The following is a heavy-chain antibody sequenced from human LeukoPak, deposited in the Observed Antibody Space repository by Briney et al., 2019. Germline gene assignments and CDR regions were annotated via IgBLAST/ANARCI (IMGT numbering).Heavy chain of an antibody. Sequence: EASVKVSCKAAGGTFTSYTISWVRQAPGQGLEWMGRIIPILGIANYAQKFQGRVTITADKSTSTAYMDLSSLRSEDTAVYYCAREAALEWLLMWFDAWGQGTLVTVSS. J-gene: IGHJ5*02. D-gene: IGHD3-3*01. CDR2: IIPILGIA. CDR3: AREAALEWLLMWFDA. CDR1: GGTFTSYT. V-gene: IGHV1-69*04.